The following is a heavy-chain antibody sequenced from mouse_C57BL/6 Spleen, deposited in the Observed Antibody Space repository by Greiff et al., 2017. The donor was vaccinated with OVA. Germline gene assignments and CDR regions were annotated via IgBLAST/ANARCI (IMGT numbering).Heavy chain of an antibody. CDR3: ARGGAIYYGNYYAMDY. J-gene: IGHJ4*01. CDR2: ISYDGSN. D-gene: IGHD2-1*01. V-gene: IGHV3-6*01. CDR1: GYSITSGYY. Sequence: EVQLQQSGPGLVKPSQSLSLTCSVTGYSITSGYYWNWIRQFPGNKLEWMGYISYDGSNNYNPSLKNRISITRDTSKNQFFLKLNSVTTEDTATYYCARGGAIYYGNYYAMDYWGQGTSVTVSS.